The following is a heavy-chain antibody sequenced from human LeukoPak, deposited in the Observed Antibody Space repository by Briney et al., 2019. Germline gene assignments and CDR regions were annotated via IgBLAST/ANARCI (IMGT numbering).Heavy chain of an antibody. V-gene: IGHV1-18*01. CDR1: GYTFTSYG. CDR3: ARDRSPNYYYYYMDV. CDR2: ISAYNGNT. J-gene: IGHJ6*03. Sequence: ASVTVSCKASGYTFTSYGISWVRQAPGQGLEWMGWISAYNGNTNYAQKLQGRVTMTTDTSTSTAYMELRSLRSDDTAVYYCARDRSPNYYYYYMDVWGKGSTVTVSS.